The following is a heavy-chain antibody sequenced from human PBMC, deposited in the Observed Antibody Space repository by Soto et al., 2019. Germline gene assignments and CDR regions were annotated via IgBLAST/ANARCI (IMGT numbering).Heavy chain of an antibody. J-gene: IGHJ6*02. CDR3: ARDLYYDILTGYYDLDYYYGMDV. CDR1: GFTFSSYE. D-gene: IGHD3-9*01. CDR2: ISSSGSTI. Sequence: EVQLVESGGGLVQPGGSLRLSCAASGFTFSSYEMNWVRQAPGKGLEWVSYISSSGSTIYYADSVKGRFTISRDNAKNSLYLPMNSLRAEDTAVYYCARDLYYDILTGYYDLDYYYGMDVWGQGTTVTVSS. V-gene: IGHV3-48*03.